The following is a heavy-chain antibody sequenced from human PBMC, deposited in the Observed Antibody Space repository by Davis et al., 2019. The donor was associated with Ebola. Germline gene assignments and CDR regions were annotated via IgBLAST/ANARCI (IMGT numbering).Heavy chain of an antibody. J-gene: IGHJ4*02. Sequence: ESLKISCAASGFTFSSYSMNWVRQAPGKGLEWVSSISSSSSYIYYADSVKGRFTISRDNAKNSLYLQMNSLRAEDTAVYYCASETYYYDSSGYHPYFDYWGQGTLVTVSS. CDR1: GFTFSSYS. D-gene: IGHD3-22*01. V-gene: IGHV3-21*01. CDR3: ASETYYYDSSGYHPYFDY. CDR2: ISSSSSYI.